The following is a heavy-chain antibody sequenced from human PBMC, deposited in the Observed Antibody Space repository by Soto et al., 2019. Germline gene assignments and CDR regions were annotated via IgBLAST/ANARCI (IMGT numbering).Heavy chain of an antibody. V-gene: IGHV3-30*18. D-gene: IGHD4-4*01. CDR1: GFTFSSYG. J-gene: IGHJ6*02. Sequence: WSLRLSCAASGFTFSSYGMHWVRQAPGKGLEWVAVISYDGSNKYYADSVKGRFTISRDNSKNTLYLQMNSLRAEDTAVYYCAKLYSNYYYYYYGMDVWGQGTTVTVSS. CDR2: ISYDGSNK. CDR3: AKLYSNYYYYYYGMDV.